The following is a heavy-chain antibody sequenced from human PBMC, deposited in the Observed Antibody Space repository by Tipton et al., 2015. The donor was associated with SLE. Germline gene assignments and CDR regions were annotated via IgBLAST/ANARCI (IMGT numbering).Heavy chain of an antibody. CDR2: IYTSGST. CDR1: SGSVSSGAYY. CDR3: AKDYNHDNADYN. Sequence: TLSLTCTVSSGSVSSGAYYWSWIRQHPGKGLEWIGRIYTSGSTNYNPSLKSRVTISVDKSKNQFSLKLSSVTVADTAVYYCAKDYNHDNADYNWGQGTLVIVSS. J-gene: IGHJ4*02. D-gene: IGHD4-17*01. V-gene: IGHV4-61*02.